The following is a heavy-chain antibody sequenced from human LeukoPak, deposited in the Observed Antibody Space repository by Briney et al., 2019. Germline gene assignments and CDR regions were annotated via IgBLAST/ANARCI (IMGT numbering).Heavy chain of an antibody. V-gene: IGHV3-23*01. CDR1: GLTFSGSA. CDR3: AKVLVLVSANRYYFDY. Sequence: GGSLRLSCAASGLTFSGSAMSWVRQAPGKGLEWVSLISGSGNSTYYADSVKGRFTISRDNSNNMLYLQMNSLRAEDTAIYYCAKVLVLVSANRYYFDYWGQGTLVTVSS. D-gene: IGHD2-15*01. CDR2: ISGSGNST. J-gene: IGHJ4*02.